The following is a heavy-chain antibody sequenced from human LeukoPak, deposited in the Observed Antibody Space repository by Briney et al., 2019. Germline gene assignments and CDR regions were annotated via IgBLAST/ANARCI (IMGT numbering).Heavy chain of an antibody. CDR3: ARGGGYFDWLLRRNYFDY. CDR1: GGSISSSSYY. J-gene: IGHJ4*02. V-gene: IGHV4-61*05. D-gene: IGHD3-9*01. CDR2: IYYSGST. Sequence: SETLSLTCTVSGGSISSSSYYWGWIRQPPGKGLEWIGYIYYSGSTNYNPSLKSRVTISVDTSKNQFSLKLSSVTAADTAVYYCARGGGYFDWLLRRNYFDYWGQGTLVTVSS.